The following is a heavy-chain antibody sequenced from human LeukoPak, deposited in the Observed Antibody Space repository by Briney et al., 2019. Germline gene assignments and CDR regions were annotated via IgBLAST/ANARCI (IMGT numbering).Heavy chain of an antibody. CDR3: ARTLSGPTPFDY. V-gene: IGHV3-74*01. J-gene: IGHJ4*02. CDR2: INSDGSTI. D-gene: IGHD3-16*01. Sequence: GGSLRLSCAASGFTFITYWMHWVRQAPGKGLVWVSRINSDGSTITYADSVKGRFTISRDNAKNTLYLQMNSLRDEDTAVYYCARTLSGPTPFDYWGQGSLVTVSS. CDR1: GFTFITYW.